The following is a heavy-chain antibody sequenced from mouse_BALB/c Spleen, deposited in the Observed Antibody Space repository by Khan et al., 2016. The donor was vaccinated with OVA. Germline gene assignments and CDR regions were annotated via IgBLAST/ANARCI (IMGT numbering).Heavy chain of an antibody. Sequence: VQLQQSGPELVKPGDSMKISCKASGYSFTDYTLNWVKQSHGKTLVWIGLINPYNGVSNYNQKFKGKATLTVDKSSSTAYMELLSLTSEDSAVYYCARCGYGGFAYWGQGTLVTVSA. D-gene: IGHD1-2*01. V-gene: IGHV1-18*01. J-gene: IGHJ3*01. CDR2: INPYNGVS. CDR3: ARCGYGGFAY. CDR1: GYSFTDYT.